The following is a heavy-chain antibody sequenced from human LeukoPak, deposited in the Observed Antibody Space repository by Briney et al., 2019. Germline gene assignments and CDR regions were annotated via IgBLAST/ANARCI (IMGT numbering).Heavy chain of an antibody. D-gene: IGHD4-23*01. V-gene: IGHV3-33*06. CDR1: GITFSTYW. J-gene: IGHJ5*02. CDR2: IWYDGSNK. Sequence: GGSLRLSCAASGITFSTYWMSWVRQAPGKGLEWVAVIWYDGSNKYYADSVKGRFTISRDNSKNTLYLQMNSLRAEDTAVYYCAKDPYGGNFWGHWFDPWGQGTLVTVSS. CDR3: AKDPYGGNFWGHWFDP.